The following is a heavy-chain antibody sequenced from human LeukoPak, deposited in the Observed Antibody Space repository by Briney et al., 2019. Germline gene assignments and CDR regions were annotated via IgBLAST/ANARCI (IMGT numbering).Heavy chain of an antibody. J-gene: IGHJ4*02. CDR1: GFTFTSSA. V-gene: IGHV1-58*02. CDR2: IVVGSGNT. CDR3: AADGKNSSGCYSYLDY. Sequence: SVKVSCTASGFTFTSSAMHWVRQARGQRLEWIGWIVVGSGNTNYAQKFQERVTITRDMSTSTAYMELSSLRSEDTAVYYCAADGKNSSGCYSYLDYWGQGTLVTVSS. D-gene: IGHD6-19*01.